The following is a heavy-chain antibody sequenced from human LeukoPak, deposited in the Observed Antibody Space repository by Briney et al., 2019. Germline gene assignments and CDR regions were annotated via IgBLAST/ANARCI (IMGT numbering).Heavy chain of an antibody. V-gene: IGHV3-21*04. D-gene: IGHD3-9*01. CDR2: ISSTTTYI. CDR3: ARDFSYDILTGYRRTNHDAFDI. Sequence: PGGSLRLSCAASGFPFSSYSMNWVRQAPGKGLEWVSSISSTTTYIYYADSVKGRLTISRDNAKKSLYLQMNSLRSEDTAVYYCARDFSYDILTGYRRTNHDAFDIWGQGTMVTVSS. CDR1: GFPFSSYS. J-gene: IGHJ3*02.